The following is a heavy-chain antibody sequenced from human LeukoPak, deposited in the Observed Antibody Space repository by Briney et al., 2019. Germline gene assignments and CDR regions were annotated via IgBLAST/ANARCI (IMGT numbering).Heavy chain of an antibody. V-gene: IGHV4-59*08. CDR1: GGSISSYY. D-gene: IGHD3-16*01. CDR3: ARRRDYVWGSYHYGMDV. Sequence: SETLSLTCTVSGGSISSYYWSWIRQPPGKGLEWIGYIYYSGSTNYNPSLKSRVTISVVTSKNQFSLKLSSVTAADTAVYYCARRRDYVWGSYHYGMDVWGQGTTVTVSS. CDR2: IYYSGST. J-gene: IGHJ6*02.